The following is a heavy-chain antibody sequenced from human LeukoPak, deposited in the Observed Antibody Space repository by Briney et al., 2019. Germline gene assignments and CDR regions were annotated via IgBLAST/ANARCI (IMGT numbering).Heavy chain of an antibody. CDR3: AKGGDDVYSSSFRGNWFDP. CDR1: GFTFSSYG. D-gene: IGHD6-13*01. CDR2: ISYDGSNK. J-gene: IGHJ5*02. Sequence: GSLRLSCAASGFTFSSYGMHWVRQAPGKGLEWVAVISYDGSNKYYADSVKGRFTISRDNSKNTLYLQMNSLRAEDTAVYYCAKGGDDVYSSSFRGNWFDPWGQGTLVTVSS. V-gene: IGHV3-30*18.